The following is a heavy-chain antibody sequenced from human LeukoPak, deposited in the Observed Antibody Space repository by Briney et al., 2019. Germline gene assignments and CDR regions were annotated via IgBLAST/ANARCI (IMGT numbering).Heavy chain of an antibody. Sequence: GGSLRLSCAASGFTVSSNYMSWVRQAPGKGVEWVSVIYSGGSTYYADSVKGRFTISRDNSKNTLYLQMNSLRAEDTAVYYCARDRAAAAVPDYWGQGTLVTVSS. J-gene: IGHJ4*02. D-gene: IGHD6-13*01. CDR3: ARDRAAAAVPDY. V-gene: IGHV3-66*01. CDR2: IYSGGST. CDR1: GFTVSSNY.